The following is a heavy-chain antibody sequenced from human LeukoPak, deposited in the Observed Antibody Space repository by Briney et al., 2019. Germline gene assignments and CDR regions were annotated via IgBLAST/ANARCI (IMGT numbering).Heavy chain of an antibody. CDR1: GGTFSSYA. D-gene: IGHD3-3*01. CDR2: IIPIFGTA. CDR3: AFTIFGVVIRYYLDY. J-gene: IGHJ4*02. V-gene: IGHV1-69*13. Sequence: SVKVSCKASGGTFSSYAISWVRQAPGQGLEWMGGIIPIFGTANYAQKFQGRVTITADESTSTAYMELSSLRSEDTAVYYCAFTIFGVVIRYYLDYWGQGTLVTVSS.